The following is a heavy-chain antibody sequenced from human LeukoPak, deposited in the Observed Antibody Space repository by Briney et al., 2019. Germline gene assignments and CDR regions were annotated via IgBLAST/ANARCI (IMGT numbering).Heavy chain of an antibody. CDR1: GFTFSSYA. V-gene: IGHV3-30-3*01. Sequence: GGSLRLSCAASGFTFSSYAMHWVRQAPGKGLEWVAVISYDGSNKYYADSVKGRFTISRDNSKNTLYLQMNSLRAEDTAVYYCARWTVVVVVAATPVGLDHWGQGTLVTVSS. CDR2: ISYDGSNK. J-gene: IGHJ5*02. D-gene: IGHD2-15*01. CDR3: ARWTVVVVVAATPVGLDH.